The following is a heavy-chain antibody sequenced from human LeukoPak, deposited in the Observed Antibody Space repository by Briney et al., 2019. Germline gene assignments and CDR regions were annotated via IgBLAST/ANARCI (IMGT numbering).Heavy chain of an antibody. CDR3: ARRANCSGGSCYGRTYYFDY. D-gene: IGHD2-15*01. CDR1: GGSFSGYY. Sequence: PSETLSLTCAVYGGSFSGYYWSWIRQPPGKGLEWIVEINHSGSTNYSPSLKSRVTISVDTSKNQFSLKLSSVTAADTAVYYCARRANCSGGSCYGRTYYFDYWGQGTLVTVSS. J-gene: IGHJ4*02. CDR2: INHSGST. V-gene: IGHV4-34*01.